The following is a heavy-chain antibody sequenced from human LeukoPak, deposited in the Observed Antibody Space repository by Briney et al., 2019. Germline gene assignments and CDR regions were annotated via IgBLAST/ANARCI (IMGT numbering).Heavy chain of an antibody. CDR1: GYTFTGYY. CDR2: INPNSGGT. J-gene: IGHJ6*03. D-gene: IGHD3/OR15-3a*01. CDR3: ARGCLDLGHYYYYYMDV. Sequence: ASVKVSCKASGYTFTGYYMHWVRQAPGQGLEWMGWINPNSGGTNYAQKFQGRVTMTRDTSISTAYMELSRLRSDDTAVYYCARGCLDLGHYYYYYMDVWGKGTTVTVSS. V-gene: IGHV1-2*02.